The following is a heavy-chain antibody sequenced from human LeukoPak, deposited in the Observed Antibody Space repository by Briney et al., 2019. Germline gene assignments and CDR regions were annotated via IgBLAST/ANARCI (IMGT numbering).Heavy chain of an antibody. CDR2: ISAYNGNT. D-gene: IGHD3-10*01. CDR1: GYTFTSYG. CDR3: ARSYGSGSYIYYFDY. V-gene: IGHV1-18*01. Sequence: ASVKVSCKASGYTFTSYGISWVRQAPGQGLEWMGWISAYNGNTNYAQKLQGRVTMTTDTSTSTAYMELRSLRSDDTDVYYCARSYGSGSYIYYFDYWGQGTLVTVSS. J-gene: IGHJ4*02.